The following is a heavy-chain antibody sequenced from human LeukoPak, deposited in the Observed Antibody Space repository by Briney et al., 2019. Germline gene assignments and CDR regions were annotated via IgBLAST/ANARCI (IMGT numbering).Heavy chain of an antibody. Sequence: ASVNVSCKASVYIYSRFYIHWVRQAPCQGLEWMGVINPSGGSTAYAQQFRGRVPMTRDTSTSPVYMELSSLRSEDTAVYYCARHYLIRTTPCDLGGQGTRVSVSS. CDR3: ARHYLIRTTPCDL. V-gene: IGHV1-46*01. CDR1: VYIYSRFY. J-gene: IGHJ4*02. CDR2: INPSGGST. D-gene: IGHD1-1*01.